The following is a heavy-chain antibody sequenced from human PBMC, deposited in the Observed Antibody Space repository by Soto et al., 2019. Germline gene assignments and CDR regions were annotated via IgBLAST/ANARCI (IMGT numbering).Heavy chain of an antibody. CDR2: VSAYNGNT. V-gene: IGHV1-18*01. J-gene: IGHJ4*02. CDR1: YTFTSYG. CDR3: AGEPNYFDY. Sequence: YTFTSYGISWVRQAPGQGLEWMGWVSAYNGNTNYAQKLQGRVTMTTDTSTSTAYMELRSLRSDDTVVYYCAGEPNYFDYWGQGTLVTVSS.